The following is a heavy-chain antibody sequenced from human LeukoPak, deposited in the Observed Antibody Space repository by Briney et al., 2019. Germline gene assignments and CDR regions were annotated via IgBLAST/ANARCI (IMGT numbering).Heavy chain of an antibody. CDR1: GGCFSCYY. J-gene: IGHJ4*02. Sequence: SETLTLTCAVYGGCFSCYYWSWIRQPPGKGKDWIGEINHSGSTNYNPSLKSRVTISVDTSKNQFSLKLSSVTAADTAVYYCARITGTTKVDYWGQGTLVTVSS. CDR3: ARITGTTKVDY. D-gene: IGHD1-7*01. CDR2: INHSGST. V-gene: IGHV4-34*01.